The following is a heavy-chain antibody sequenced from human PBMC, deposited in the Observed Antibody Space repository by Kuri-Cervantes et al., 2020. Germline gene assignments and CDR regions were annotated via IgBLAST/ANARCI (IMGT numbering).Heavy chain of an antibody. Sequence: GGSLRLSCAASGFTFSSYEMNWVRQAPGKGLEWVSYISSSGSTIYYADSVKGRFAISRDNAKNSLYLQMNSLRAEDTAVYYCARDRYGDLDYWGQGTLVTVSS. D-gene: IGHD4-17*01. CDR1: GFTFSSYE. CDR2: ISSSGSTI. V-gene: IGHV3-48*03. CDR3: ARDRYGDLDY. J-gene: IGHJ4*02.